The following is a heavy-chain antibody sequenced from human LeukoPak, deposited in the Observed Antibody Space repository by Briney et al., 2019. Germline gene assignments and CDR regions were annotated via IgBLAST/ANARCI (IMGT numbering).Heavy chain of an antibody. D-gene: IGHD3-9*01. CDR1: GFTFSNYA. V-gene: IGHV3-23*01. Sequence: SGGSLRLSCAASGFTFSNYAMGWVRQAPGKGLEWVSAITGDGGSTYYADSVKGWFTISRDNSKNTLYLQMNSLRAEDTALYYCAKWGDYDVLTGYYDSDYWGQGTLVTVSS. CDR3: AKWGDYDVLTGYYDSDY. J-gene: IGHJ4*02. CDR2: ITGDGGST.